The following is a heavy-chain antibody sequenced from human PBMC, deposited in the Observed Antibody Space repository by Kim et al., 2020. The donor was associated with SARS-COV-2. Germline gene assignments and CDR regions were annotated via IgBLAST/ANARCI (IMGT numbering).Heavy chain of an antibody. V-gene: IGHV1-24*01. CDR1: GNTLTKIS. Sequence: ASVKVSCKVSGNTLTKISIHWVRQAPGKGLEWMGGFDPEEAKVIYAQKFQGRVTMTEDTSTDTAYMELSSLRFEDTAVYYCAAPGSINIFGVVSVGGFDSWGQGTLVTVSS. J-gene: IGHJ4*02. D-gene: IGHD3-3*02. CDR3: AAPGSINIFGVVSVGGFDS. CDR2: FDPEEAKV.